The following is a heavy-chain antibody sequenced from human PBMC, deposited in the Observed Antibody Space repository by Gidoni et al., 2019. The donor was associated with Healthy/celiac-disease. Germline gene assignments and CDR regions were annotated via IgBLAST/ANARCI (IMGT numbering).Heavy chain of an antibody. J-gene: IGHJ4*02. CDR1: GFTFRIYW. V-gene: IGHV3-7*01. Sequence: EVQLVESGGGLVQPGGSLRLSCAASGFTFRIYWMSWVRQAPGKGLEWVANIKQDGSEKYYVDSVKGRFTISRDNAKNSLYLQMNSLRAEDTAVYYCARDIADFWSGYSDYWGQGTLVTVSS. CDR3: ARDIADFWSGYSDY. CDR2: IKQDGSEK. D-gene: IGHD3-3*01.